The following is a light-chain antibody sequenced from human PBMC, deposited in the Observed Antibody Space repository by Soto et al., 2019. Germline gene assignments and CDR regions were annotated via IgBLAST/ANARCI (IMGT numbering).Light chain of an antibody. Sequence: DTQMTQSPSTLSASLGDRATFSCRASQSITSKVAWYQQKPGQAPKLLIYKASNLAIGVPARFSGSGSGTEFTLTISSLQPEDFAAYYCQQYNSYSQTFGQGTKLEIK. CDR3: QQYNSYSQT. CDR2: KAS. CDR1: QSITSK. J-gene: IGKJ2*01. V-gene: IGKV1-5*03.